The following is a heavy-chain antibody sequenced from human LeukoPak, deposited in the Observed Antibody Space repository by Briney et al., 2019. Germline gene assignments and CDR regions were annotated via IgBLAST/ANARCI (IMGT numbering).Heavy chain of an antibody. CDR2: IYTSGST. Sequence: SETLSLTCTVSGGSISSYYWSWIRQPAGKGLEWIGRIYTSGSTNYNPSLKSRVTMSVDTSKNQFSLKLSSVTAADTAVYYCARTQYGRQQLVRYYYCYYMDVWGKGTTVTVSS. CDR3: ARTQYGRQQLVRYYYCYYMDV. D-gene: IGHD6-13*01. J-gene: IGHJ6*03. CDR1: GGSISSYY. V-gene: IGHV4-4*07.